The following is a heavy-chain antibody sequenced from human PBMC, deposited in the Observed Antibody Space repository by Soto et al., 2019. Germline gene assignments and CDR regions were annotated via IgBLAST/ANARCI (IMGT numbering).Heavy chain of an antibody. CDR3: AADRGELGYCSSTSCYSNWFDP. V-gene: IGHV1-58*01. Sequence: ASVKVPCTASGFTFTSSAVQWVRQSRGQRLEWIGWMVVGSGNTNYAQKFQERVTITRDMSTSTAYMELSSLRSEDTAVYYCAADRGELGYCSSTSCYSNWFDPWGPGTLVTVSS. CDR2: MVVGSGNT. D-gene: IGHD2-2*01. J-gene: IGHJ5*02. CDR1: GFTFTSSA.